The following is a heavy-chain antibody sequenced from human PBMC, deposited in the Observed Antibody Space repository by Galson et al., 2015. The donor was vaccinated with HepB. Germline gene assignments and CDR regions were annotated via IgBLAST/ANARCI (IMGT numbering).Heavy chain of an antibody. V-gene: IGHV3-7*01. CDR1: GFTFSSYW. D-gene: IGHD3-3*01. Sequence: SLRLSCAASGFTFSSYWMSWVRQAPGKGLEWVANIKQDGSEKYYVDSVKGRFTISRDNAKNSLYLQMNSLRAEDTAVYYCARVGTSGLRFSRLDYWGQGTLVTVSS. CDR2: IKQDGSEK. J-gene: IGHJ4*02. CDR3: ARVGTSGLRFSRLDY.